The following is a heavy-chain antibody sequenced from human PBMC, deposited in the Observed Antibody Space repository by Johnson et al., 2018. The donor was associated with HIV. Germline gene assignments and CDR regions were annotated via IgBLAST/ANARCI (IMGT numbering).Heavy chain of an antibody. CDR2: IRYDGSNK. D-gene: IGHD2-15*01. CDR1: GFTFSSYG. CDR3: ARAGGYCSGGSCSYAFDI. Sequence: VQLVESGGGVVQPGRSLRLSCAASGFTFSSYGMHWVRQTPGKGLEWVAFIRYDGSNKYYADSVKGRFNISRDNAKNSLYLQMNILRAEETAWYYCARAGGYCSGGSCSYAFDIWGQGTMVTVSS. V-gene: IGHV3-33*01. J-gene: IGHJ3*02.